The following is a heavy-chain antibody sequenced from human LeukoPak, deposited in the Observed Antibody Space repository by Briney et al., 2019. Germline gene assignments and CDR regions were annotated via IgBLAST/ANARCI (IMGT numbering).Heavy chain of an antibody. CDR1: GGSISSNY. J-gene: IGHJ4*02. Sequence: SETLSLTCTVSGGSISSNYWSWIRQPAGKGLEWIGRIYTSGNTNYTPSLKSRVTISVDKSKNQFSLKLNSVTAADTAVYYCAREGGWESRHFDYWGQGTLVTVSS. D-gene: IGHD1-26*01. CDR3: AREGGWESRHFDY. V-gene: IGHV4-4*07. CDR2: IYTSGNT.